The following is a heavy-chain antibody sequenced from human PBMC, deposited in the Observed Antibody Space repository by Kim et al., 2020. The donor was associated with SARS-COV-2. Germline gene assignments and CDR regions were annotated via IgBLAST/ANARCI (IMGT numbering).Heavy chain of an antibody. J-gene: IGHJ6*02. CDR1: GGSISSGDYY. CDR2: IYYSGST. V-gene: IGHV4-30-4*01. CDR3: ARDGMVLEWLLPSYGMDV. Sequence: SETLSLTCTVSGGSISSGDYYWSWIRQPPGKGLEWIGYIYYSGSTYYNPSLKSRVTISVDTSKNQFSLKLSSVTAADTAVYYCARDGMVLEWLLPSYGMDVWGQGTTVPVSS. D-gene: IGHD3-3*01.